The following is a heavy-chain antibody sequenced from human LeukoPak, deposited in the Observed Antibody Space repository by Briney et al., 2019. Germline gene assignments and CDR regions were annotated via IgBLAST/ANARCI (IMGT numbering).Heavy chain of an antibody. Sequence: ASAKISCKASGYTFTSYDINWVRQATRQGPEWMGWLNPNSGNTGYAQKFQGRVTMTRNTTISTAYMGLRRLRSEDTAVYYCAIRFSCSSGSAIDYWGQGTLVTVAS. V-gene: IGHV1-8*02. CDR2: LNPNSGNT. D-gene: IGHD3-10*01. J-gene: IGHJ4*02. CDR3: AIRFSCSSGSAIDY. CDR1: GYTFTSYD.